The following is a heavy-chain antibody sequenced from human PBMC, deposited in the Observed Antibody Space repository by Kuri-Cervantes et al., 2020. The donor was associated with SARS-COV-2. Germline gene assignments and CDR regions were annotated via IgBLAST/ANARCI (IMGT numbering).Heavy chain of an antibody. V-gene: IGHV3-23*01. J-gene: IGHJ4*02. CDR1: GFTFSSYG. D-gene: IGHD2-15*01. CDR2: ISGSGGST. Sequence: LSLTCAASGFTFSSYGMHWVRQAPGKGLEWVSAISGSGGSTYYADSVKGRFTISRDNSKNTLYLQMDSLRPDDTAVYYCAKDPHGIVVVVAAIDQWGQGTLVTVSS. CDR3: AKDPHGIVVVVAAIDQ.